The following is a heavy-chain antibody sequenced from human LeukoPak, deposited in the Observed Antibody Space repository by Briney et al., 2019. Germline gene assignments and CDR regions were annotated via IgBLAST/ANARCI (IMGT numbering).Heavy chain of an antibody. CDR3: ARSWFGELPAY. D-gene: IGHD3-10*01. CDR2: INPNSGGT. J-gene: IGHJ4*02. CDR1: GYTFTGYY. Sequence: GASVKVSCKASGYTFTGYYMHWVRPAPGQGLGWMGWINPNSGGTNCAQKFQGRVTMTRDTSISTAYMEMSRLRSDDTAVYYCARSWFGELPAYWGQGTLVTVSS. V-gene: IGHV1-2*02.